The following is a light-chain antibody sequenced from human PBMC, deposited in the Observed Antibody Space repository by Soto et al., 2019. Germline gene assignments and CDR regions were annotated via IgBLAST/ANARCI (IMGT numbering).Light chain of an antibody. Sequence: QSVLTQPASVSGSPGQSFTISCTGTSSDVGGYNYVSWYQQHPGKAPKLMIYDVSNRPSGVSNRFSGSKSGNTASLTISGLQAEDEADYYCSSYTSSSTHNYVFGTGTKVTVL. J-gene: IGLJ1*01. CDR2: DVS. CDR3: SSYTSSSTHNYV. V-gene: IGLV2-14*01. CDR1: SSDVGGYNY.